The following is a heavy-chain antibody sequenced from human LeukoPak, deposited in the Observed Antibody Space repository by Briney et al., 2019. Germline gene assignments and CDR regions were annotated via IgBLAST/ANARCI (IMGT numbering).Heavy chain of an antibody. CDR2: IYYSGST. Sequence: SETLSLTCAVYGGSFSGYYWSWIRQPPGKGLEWIGPIYYSGSTYYNPSLKSRVTISIDTSNNQFSLKLSSVTAPDTAVYYCARHEDRNWYFDHWGQGTLVTVSS. J-gene: IGHJ4*02. CDR3: ARHEDRNWYFDH. V-gene: IGHV4-34*01. CDR1: GGSFSGYY. D-gene: IGHD1-1*01.